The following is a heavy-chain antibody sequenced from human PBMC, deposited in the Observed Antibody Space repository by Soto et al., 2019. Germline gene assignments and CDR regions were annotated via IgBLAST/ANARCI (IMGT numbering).Heavy chain of an antibody. CDR3: ARELGYCSSTSCYKGYYGMDV. CDR2: IWYDGSNK. D-gene: IGHD2-2*02. Sequence: GGSLRLSCAASGFTFSSYGMHWVRQAPGKGLEWVAVIWYDGSNKYYADSVKGRFIISRGNSKNTLYLQMNSLRAEDTAVYYCARELGYCSSTSCYKGYYGMDVWGPGTTVTVSS. CDR1: GFTFSSYG. J-gene: IGHJ6*01. V-gene: IGHV3-33*01.